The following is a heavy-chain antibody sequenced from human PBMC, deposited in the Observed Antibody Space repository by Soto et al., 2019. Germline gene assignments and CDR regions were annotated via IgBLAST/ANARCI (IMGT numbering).Heavy chain of an antibody. Sequence: QVHLVESGGGMVQPGKSLRLSCAASGFTFSGYAMHWVRQSPGKGLEWVAVISYDGSTQYYAESVKGRFTISRDNSNKTMYRHRSSLIAEDTAVYYGARVTRAYEIDYWGQGTMVLVS. CDR3: ARVTRAYEIDY. J-gene: IGHJ4*02. CDR1: GFTFSGYA. CDR2: ISYDGSTQ. V-gene: IGHV3-30-3*01. D-gene: IGHD5-12*01.